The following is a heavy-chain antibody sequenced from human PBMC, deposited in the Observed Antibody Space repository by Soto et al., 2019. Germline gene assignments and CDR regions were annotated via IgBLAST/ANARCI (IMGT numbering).Heavy chain of an antibody. D-gene: IGHD3-22*01. Sequence: GSLRLSCAASGFTFSSYAMSWVRQAPGKGLEWVSAISGSGGSTYYADSVKGRFTISRDNSKNTLYLQMNSLRAEDTAVYYCVKGGLNYYDSSGYPYAFDIWGQGTMVTVSS. J-gene: IGHJ3*02. V-gene: IGHV3-23*01. CDR2: ISGSGGST. CDR3: VKGGLNYYDSSGYPYAFDI. CDR1: GFTFSSYA.